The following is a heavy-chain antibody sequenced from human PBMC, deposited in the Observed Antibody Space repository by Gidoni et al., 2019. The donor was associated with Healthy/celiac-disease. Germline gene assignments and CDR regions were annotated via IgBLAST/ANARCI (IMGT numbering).Heavy chain of an antibody. Sequence: QVQLQESGPGLVTPSETLSLTCTVSGYSISSGYYWGWIRQPPGKGLEWIGSIYHSGSTYYNPSLKSRVTISVDTSKNQFSLKLSSVTAADTAVYYCARSGWEPEGNYWFDPWGQGTLVTVSS. CDR1: GYSISSGYY. CDR3: ARSGWEPEGNYWFDP. V-gene: IGHV4-38-2*02. D-gene: IGHD6-19*01. J-gene: IGHJ5*02. CDR2: IYHSGST.